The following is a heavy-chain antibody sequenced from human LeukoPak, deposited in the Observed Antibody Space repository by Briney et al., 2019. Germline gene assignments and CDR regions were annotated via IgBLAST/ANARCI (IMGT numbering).Heavy chain of an antibody. J-gene: IGHJ4*02. Sequence: TGGSLRLSCAASGFTFSTYAMHWVRQFPGKGLEWVAVIWYDGSHTYYAGSVRGRFAVSRDNSKNTLYLQMNSLRAEDTAVYYCARGYYGSGSYYQMPSDFDYWGQGTLVTVSS. CDR1: GFTFSTYA. V-gene: IGHV3-33*01. D-gene: IGHD3-10*01. CDR3: ARGYYGSGSYYQMPSDFDY. CDR2: IWYDGSHT.